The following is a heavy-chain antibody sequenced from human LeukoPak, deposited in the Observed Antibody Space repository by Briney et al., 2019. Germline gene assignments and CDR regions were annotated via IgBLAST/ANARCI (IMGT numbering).Heavy chain of an antibody. J-gene: IGHJ3*02. CDR1: GGSMSRSSDY. CDR2: IYSSGST. Sequence: SETLSLTCTVSGGSMSRSSDYWSWIRQPAGKGLEWIGRIYSSGSTYYNPSLRSRVTMSVDTSKNQFSLKLSSVTAADTAVYYFARAGSYDFWTEMRFDIWGRGTMVTVSS. CDR3: ARAGSYDFWTEMRFDI. V-gene: IGHV4-4*07. D-gene: IGHD3/OR15-3a*01.